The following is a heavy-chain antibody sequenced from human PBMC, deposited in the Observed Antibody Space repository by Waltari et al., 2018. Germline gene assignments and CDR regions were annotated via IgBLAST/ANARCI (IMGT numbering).Heavy chain of an antibody. D-gene: IGHD3-22*01. CDR3: ARDQDDSNYYYYGMDV. CDR1: GFTFSRSG. CDR2: IWYDGSNK. V-gene: IGHV3-33*01. J-gene: IGHJ6*02. Sequence: QVQLVESGGGVVQPGRSLRLSCAASGFTFSRSGMHWVRQAPGKGLEWVAVIWYDGSNKYYADSVKGRFTISRDNSKNTRYLQMNSLRAEDTAVYYCARDQDDSNYYYYGMDVWGQGTTVTVSS.